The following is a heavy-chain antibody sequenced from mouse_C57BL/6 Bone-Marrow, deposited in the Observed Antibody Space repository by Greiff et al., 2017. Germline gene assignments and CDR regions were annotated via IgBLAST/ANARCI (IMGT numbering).Heavy chain of an antibody. Sequence: EVKVVESGGGLVQPGGSLKLSCAASGFTFSDYYMYWVRQTPEKRLEWVAYISNGGGNTYYPDTVKGRFTISRDNAKNTLYLKMSRLKSEDTAVYYCARQSYYGPWGQGTLVTVSA. J-gene: IGHJ3*01. CDR1: GFTFSDYY. CDR3: ARQSYYGP. D-gene: IGHD1-2*01. V-gene: IGHV5-12*01. CDR2: ISNGGGNT.